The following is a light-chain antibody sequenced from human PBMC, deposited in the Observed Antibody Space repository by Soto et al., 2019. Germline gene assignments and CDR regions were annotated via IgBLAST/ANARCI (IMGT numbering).Light chain of an antibody. Sequence: EIVLTQSPGTLSLSPGERAALSCRASQSVSDSYLAWYQQKPGQAPRLLIYGVSSRATGIPDRFSGSGSGTDFTLTISRLEPEDFAVYYRQQYGSSVYTFGQGTKLEIK. V-gene: IGKV3-20*01. CDR1: QSVSDSY. J-gene: IGKJ2*01. CDR2: GVS. CDR3: QQYGSSVYT.